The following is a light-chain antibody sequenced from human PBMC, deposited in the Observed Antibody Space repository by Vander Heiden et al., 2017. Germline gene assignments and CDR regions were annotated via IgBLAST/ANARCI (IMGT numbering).Light chain of an antibody. J-gene: IGKJ1*01. V-gene: IGKV3-15*01. CDR1: QSVNSN. CDR3: QQYNDWPPWT. CDR2: GAS. Sequence: EIVMTQSPATLSVSPGERAALSCRASQSVNSNLAWYQQKPGQAPRLLIYGASTRATGIPARFSGSGYGTEFTLTISSRQSEDFAVYYCQQYNDWPPWTFGQGTKVEFK.